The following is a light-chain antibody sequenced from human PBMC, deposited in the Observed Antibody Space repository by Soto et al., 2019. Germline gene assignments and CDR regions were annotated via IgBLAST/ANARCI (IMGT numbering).Light chain of an antibody. CDR3: PSYTSSSTVV. V-gene: IGLV2-14*01. J-gene: IGLJ2*01. CDR1: SSDIGDYNY. CDR2: DVS. Sequence: QSALTQPASVSGSPGQSITISCTGTSSDIGDYNYVSWYQQHPGKAPKLMIYDVSNRPSGVSNRFSGSKSGNTASLAISGLQAEDEADYYCPSYTSSSTVVFGGGTKLTVL.